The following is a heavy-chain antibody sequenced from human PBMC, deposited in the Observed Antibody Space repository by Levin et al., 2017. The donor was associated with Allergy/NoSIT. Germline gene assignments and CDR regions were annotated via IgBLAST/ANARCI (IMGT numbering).Heavy chain of an antibody. Sequence: QAGGSLRLSCAASGFTFSTYAMSWVRQAPGKGLEWVSAISESGASANYADSVKGRIIISRDNSQKTLSLQLNSLRVEDTAVYYCAKGRPCREGSCYRGFDSWGQGALVIVSS. D-gene: IGHD2-15*01. CDR1: GFTFSTYA. V-gene: IGHV3-23*01. CDR2: ISESGASA. CDR3: AKGRPCREGSCYRGFDS. J-gene: IGHJ4*02.